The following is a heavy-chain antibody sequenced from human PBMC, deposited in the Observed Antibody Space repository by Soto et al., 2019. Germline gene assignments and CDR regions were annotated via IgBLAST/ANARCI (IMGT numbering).Heavy chain of an antibody. J-gene: IGHJ4*02. CDR3: ARGRDNMVRAVIPDY. D-gene: IGHD3-10*01. Sequence: QVQLQESGPGLVKPSQTLSLTCTVSGGSISSGGYYWSWIRQHPGKGLEWIGYIYYSGRTYYNPSLTSRVTILVDTSKNHFSLKLSSVTAADTAVYYCARGRDNMVRAVIPDYWGQGTLVTVSS. CDR2: IYYSGRT. V-gene: IGHV4-31*03. CDR1: GGSISSGGYY.